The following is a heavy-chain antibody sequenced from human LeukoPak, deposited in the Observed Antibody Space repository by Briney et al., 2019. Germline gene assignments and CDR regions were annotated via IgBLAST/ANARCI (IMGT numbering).Heavy chain of an antibody. CDR2: ISGSGGST. CDR1: GFTVSSNY. J-gene: IGHJ4*02. CDR3: AKGKGSYYDSSGYYSFFFDY. D-gene: IGHD3-22*01. Sequence: GGSLRLSCAASGFTVSSNYMSWVRQAPGKGLEWVSAISGSGGSTYYADSVKGRFTISRDNSKNTLYLQMNSLRAEDTAVYYCAKGKGSYYDSSGYYSFFFDYWGQGTLVTVSS. V-gene: IGHV3-23*01.